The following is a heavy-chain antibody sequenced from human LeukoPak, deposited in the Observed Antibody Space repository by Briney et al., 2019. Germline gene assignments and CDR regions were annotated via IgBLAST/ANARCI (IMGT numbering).Heavy chain of an antibody. CDR2: LYYSGST. V-gene: IGHV4-39*01. J-gene: IGHJ4*02. CDR3: AASGYSTRWYYYDF. Sequence: SETLSLTCTVSGASISNTSYWGWIRQPPGKGLEWIGSLYYSGSTYYNPSLKSRVTISVDTSKNQFSLKLTSVTAADTAVYYCAASGYSTRWYYYDFWGQGTLVTVSS. D-gene: IGHD2-8*01. CDR1: GASISNTSY.